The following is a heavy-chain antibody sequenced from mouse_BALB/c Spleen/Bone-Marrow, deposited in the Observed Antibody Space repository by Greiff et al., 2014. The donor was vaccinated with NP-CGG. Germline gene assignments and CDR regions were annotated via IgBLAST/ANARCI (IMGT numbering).Heavy chain of an antibody. J-gene: IGHJ2*02. V-gene: IGHV1-20*02. Sequence: EVKLQESGPELVKPGASVKISCKASGYSFTGYFMNWVMQSHGKSLEWIGRINPYNGDTFYNQKFKGKAILTVDKSSSTAHMELRSLASEDSAVYYCARVDYRFDEGYFDCWGQGTSLTVSS. CDR3: ARVDYRFDEGYFDC. CDR1: GYSFTGYF. D-gene: IGHD2-14*01. CDR2: INPYNGDT.